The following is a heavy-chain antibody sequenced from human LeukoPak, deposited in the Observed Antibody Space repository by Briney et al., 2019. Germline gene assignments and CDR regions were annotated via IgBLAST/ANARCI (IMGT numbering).Heavy chain of an antibody. CDR3: ARERRSITMIVVVINPLGY. V-gene: IGHV3-30-3*01. Sequence: PGGSLRLSCAASGFTFSSYAMHWVRQAPGKGLEWVAVISYDGSNKYYADSVKGRFTISRDNSKNTLYLQMNSLRAEDTAVYYCARERRSITMIVVVINPLGYWGQGTLVTVSS. CDR2: ISYDGSNK. D-gene: IGHD3-22*01. CDR1: GFTFSSYA. J-gene: IGHJ4*02.